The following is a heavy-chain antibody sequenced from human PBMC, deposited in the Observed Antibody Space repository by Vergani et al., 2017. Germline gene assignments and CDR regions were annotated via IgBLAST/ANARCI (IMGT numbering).Heavy chain of an antibody. CDR1: GFFFSDYY. D-gene: IGHD3-10*01. CDR3: ARDYLDFSGSGSPYYFDH. Sequence: QVQLVESGGGLVKPGGSLRLPCTASGFFFSDYYMSWLRQAPGKGLEWISYIASSDTTVYYADSVKGRFTISRDNAKNSLYLEMNSLRAEDTAVYYCARDYLDFSGSGSPYYFDHWGQGTQVTVSS. CDR2: IASSDTTV. J-gene: IGHJ4*02. V-gene: IGHV3-11*04.